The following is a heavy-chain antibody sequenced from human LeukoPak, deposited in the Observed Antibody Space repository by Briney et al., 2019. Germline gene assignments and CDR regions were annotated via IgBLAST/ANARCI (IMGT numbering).Heavy chain of an antibody. J-gene: IGHJ4*02. V-gene: IGHV3-74*01. CDR3: ARGASSGYRIDY. Sequence: GGSLRLSCAASGFIFSNYWMHWVRQVPRKGLVWVSRIKTDGTTTNYADSVQGRFTISRDNAKNMLYLQMNSLRAEDTAVYYCARGASSGYRIDYWGQGTLVTVSS. CDR2: IKTDGTTT. CDR1: GFIFSNYW. D-gene: IGHD3-16*02.